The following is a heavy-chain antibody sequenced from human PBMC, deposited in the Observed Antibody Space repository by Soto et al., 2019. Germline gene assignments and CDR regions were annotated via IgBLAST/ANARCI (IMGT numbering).Heavy chain of an antibody. CDR3: AREGFFSIYSAYSWFGS. CDR2: TYYRSKWYN. J-gene: IGHJ5*01. V-gene: IGHV6-1*01. Sequence: PSQTLSLTCAISGDSVSSDRAAWNWIRQSPSRGLEWLGRTYYRSKWYNDYAVSVKSRITISADTSNNQFSLRLNSVTPEDTAVYSCAREGFFSIYSAYSWFGSWGQGTLVTV. D-gene: IGHD4-4*01. CDR1: GDSVSSDRAA.